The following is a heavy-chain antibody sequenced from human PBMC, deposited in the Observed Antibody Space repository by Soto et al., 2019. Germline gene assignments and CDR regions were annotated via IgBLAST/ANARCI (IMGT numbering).Heavy chain of an antibody. Sequence: QVQLVQSGGELKKPGASVKVSCNASGYTFTIYAISWVRQAPGRGLEWMGWVNTYNGNPNYAQIFQGRVTMTTDTSTGTAYMELRSLKSDDSAIYYCARDSQYSTSWQRFDSWGQGTLVTVSS. V-gene: IGHV1-18*01. CDR2: VNTYNGNP. D-gene: IGHD6-13*01. CDR1: GYTFTIYA. CDR3: ARDSQYSTSWQRFDS. J-gene: IGHJ4*02.